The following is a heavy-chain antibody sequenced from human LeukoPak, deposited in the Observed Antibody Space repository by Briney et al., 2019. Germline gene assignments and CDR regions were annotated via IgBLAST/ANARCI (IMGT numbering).Heavy chain of an antibody. V-gene: IGHV3-21*01. J-gene: IGHJ4*02. CDR2: ISSSTSYI. Sequence: AGGSLRLSCSASGFTFSSYAMHWVRQAPGKGLEWVSSISSSTSYIYYADSVKGRFTISRDNAKNSLYLQMNSLRAEDTAVYYCARSPALRDYFDYWGQGTLVTVSS. CDR3: ARSPALRDYFDY. CDR1: GFTFSSYA.